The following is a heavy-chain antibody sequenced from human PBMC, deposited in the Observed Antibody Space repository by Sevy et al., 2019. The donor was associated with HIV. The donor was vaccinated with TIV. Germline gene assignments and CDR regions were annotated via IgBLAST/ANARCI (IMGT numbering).Heavy chain of an antibody. CDR1: GFIFRDAW. V-gene: IGHV3-15*01. CDR3: TTEGAD. J-gene: IGHJ4*02. CDR2: VRSKGDGGTE. Sequence: GGSLRLSCAASGFIFRDAWLSWVRQGPGKGLEWVGRVRSKGDGGTEEYATPVKGRFIIARDDSKDMLYLQMNNLKIEDTGVYYCTTEGADWGQGTRVTVSS.